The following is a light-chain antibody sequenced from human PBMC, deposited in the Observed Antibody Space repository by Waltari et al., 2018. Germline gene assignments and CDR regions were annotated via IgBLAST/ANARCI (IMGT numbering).Light chain of an antibody. CDR2: GAS. CDR1: QIVGRS. CDR3: QHYVRLPVT. Sequence: EIVLTQSPGTLSLSPGERATPPCRASQIVGRSLAWYQQQPGQAPRILIYGASNRATGIPDRFSGSGSGTDFSLTISRLEPEDFSVYYCQHYVRLPVTFGQGTRVEIK. J-gene: IGKJ1*01. V-gene: IGKV3-20*01.